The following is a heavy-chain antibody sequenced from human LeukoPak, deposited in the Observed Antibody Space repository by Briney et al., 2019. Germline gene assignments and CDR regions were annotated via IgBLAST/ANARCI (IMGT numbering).Heavy chain of an antibody. Sequence: PRGSLRLSCAASGFTVSSNYMSWVRQAPGKGLEWVSVIYSGGSTYCADSVKGRFTISRDNSKNTLYLQMNSLRAEDTAVYYCARDTWGSYWGQGTLVTVSS. CDR1: GFTVSSNY. D-gene: IGHD3-16*01. CDR2: IYSGGST. V-gene: IGHV3-53*01. J-gene: IGHJ4*02. CDR3: ARDTWGSY.